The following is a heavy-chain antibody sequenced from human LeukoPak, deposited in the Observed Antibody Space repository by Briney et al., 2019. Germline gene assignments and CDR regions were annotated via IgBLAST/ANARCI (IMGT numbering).Heavy chain of an antibody. Sequence: ASVKVSCKASGYTFTSYDINWVRQATGQGLEWMGWMNPNSGNTGYAQKLQGRVTMTTDTSTSTAYMELRSLRSDDTAVYYCARGADYGDPRFFYWGQGTLVTVSS. D-gene: IGHD4-17*01. J-gene: IGHJ4*02. V-gene: IGHV1-8*01. CDR1: GYTFTSYD. CDR2: MNPNSGNT. CDR3: ARGADYGDPRFFY.